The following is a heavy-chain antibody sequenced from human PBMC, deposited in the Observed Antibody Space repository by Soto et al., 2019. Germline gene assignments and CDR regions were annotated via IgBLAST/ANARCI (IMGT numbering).Heavy chain of an antibody. CDR1: GFTFTSYV. D-gene: IGHD4-17*01. Sequence: GGSLRLSCAASGFTFTSYVMSWVRQAPGKGLEWVSTISGSGGSTYYADSVKGRFTISRDKSKNTLYLQMNSLRAEDTAVYYCAKGDGDYVYYYYMDVWGNGTTVTVS. CDR3: AKGDGDYVYYYYMDV. V-gene: IGHV3-23*01. J-gene: IGHJ6*03. CDR2: ISGSGGST.